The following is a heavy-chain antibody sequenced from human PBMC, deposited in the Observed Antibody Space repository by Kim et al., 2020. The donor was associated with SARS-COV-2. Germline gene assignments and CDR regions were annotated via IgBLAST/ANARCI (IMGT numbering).Heavy chain of an antibody. J-gene: IGHJ6*02. D-gene: IGHD4-17*01. CDR1: GFTFSSYA. V-gene: IGHV3-30*04. CDR2: ISYDGSNK. Sequence: GGSLRLSCAASGFTFSSYAMHWVRQAPGKGLEWVAVISYDGSNKYYADSVKGRFTISRDNSKNTLYLQMNSLRAEDTAVYYCASLRRGDYARPYYYYGMDVWGQGTTVTVSS. CDR3: ASLRRGDYARPYYYYGMDV.